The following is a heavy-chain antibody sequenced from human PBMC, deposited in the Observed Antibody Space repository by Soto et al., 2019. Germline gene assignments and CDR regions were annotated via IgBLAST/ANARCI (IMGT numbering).Heavy chain of an antibody. CDR3: ARVPDIVLMVYASGDSAFDI. D-gene: IGHD2-8*01. Sequence: ASVKVSCKASGYTFTTYALHWVRQAPGQRPEWMGWINPASGHTKYSKKFQDRATMTRDTSTSTGYMELRSLRSDDTAVYYCARVPDIVLMVYASGDSAFDIWGQGTMVTVSS. J-gene: IGHJ3*02. V-gene: IGHV1-3*01. CDR2: INPASGHT. CDR1: GYTFTTYA.